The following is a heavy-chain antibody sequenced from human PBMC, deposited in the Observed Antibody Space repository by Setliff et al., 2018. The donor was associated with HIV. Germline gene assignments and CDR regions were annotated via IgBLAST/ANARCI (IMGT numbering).Heavy chain of an antibody. D-gene: IGHD3-3*01. J-gene: IGHJ6*02. CDR2: INPHTGVT. Sequence: ASVKVSCKTSGYIFIRYYIFWVRQAPGQGLEWMGNINPHTGVTKYAEKFQGRVTMTRDTSINTIYMELSRLRSDDTAVYYCARDLRDGFEEWFSTLDDGMDVWGQGATVTVSS. CDR3: ARDLRDGFEEWFSTLDDGMDV. V-gene: IGHV1-2*02. CDR1: GYIFIRYY.